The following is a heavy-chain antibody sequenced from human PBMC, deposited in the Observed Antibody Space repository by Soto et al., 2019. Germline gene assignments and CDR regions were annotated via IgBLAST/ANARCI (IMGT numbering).Heavy chain of an antibody. D-gene: IGHD6-19*01. J-gene: IGHJ4*02. V-gene: IGHV4-39*01. Sequence: SETLSLTCTVSGGSISSSSYYWGWIRQPPGKGLEWIGSIYYSGSTYYNPSLKSRVTISVDTSKNQFSLKLSSVTAADTAVYYCARRHSSGWYVDYFDYWGQGTLVTVSS. CDR1: GGSISSSSYY. CDR2: IYYSGST. CDR3: ARRHSSGWYVDYFDY.